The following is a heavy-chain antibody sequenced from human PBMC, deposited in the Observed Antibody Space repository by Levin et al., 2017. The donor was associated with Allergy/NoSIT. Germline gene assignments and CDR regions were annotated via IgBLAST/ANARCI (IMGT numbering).Heavy chain of an antibody. J-gene: IGHJ4*02. Sequence: PSETLSLSCAVSGASISSRDYHWGWIRQPPGKGLEWIGSLHLSGRTDYNPSLKSRITITVDTSKNQFSLKLTSVTAADTAVYYCATYVVGGAGRGDWGQGTLVTVSS. CDR1: GASISSRDYH. CDR3: ATYVVGGAGRGD. CDR2: LHLSGRT. V-gene: IGHV4-39*01. D-gene: IGHD2-15*01.